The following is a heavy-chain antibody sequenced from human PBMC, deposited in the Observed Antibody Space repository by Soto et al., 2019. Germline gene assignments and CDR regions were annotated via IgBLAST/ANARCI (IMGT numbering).Heavy chain of an antibody. CDR2: ISYDGSNK. CDR3: AKGVGSGWYFDY. V-gene: IGHV3-30*18. Sequence: GGSLRLSCAASGFTFSSYGMHWVRQAPGKGLEWVAVISYDGSNKYYADSVKGRFTISRDNSKNTLYLQMNSLRAEDTAVYYCAKGVGSGWYFDYWGQGTLVTVSS. D-gene: IGHD6-19*01. J-gene: IGHJ4*02. CDR1: GFTFSSYG.